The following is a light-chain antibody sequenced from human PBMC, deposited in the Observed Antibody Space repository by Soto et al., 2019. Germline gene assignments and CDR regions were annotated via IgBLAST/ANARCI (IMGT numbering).Light chain of an antibody. CDR3: SSYTSSSSYV. CDR2: EVS. CDR1: SSDVGGYNY. Sequence: QSVLTQPASVSGSPGQSITISCTGTSSDVGGYNYVSWYQQHPGKAPKVMIYEVSNRPSGVSNRFSGSKSGNTASLTISGLQADDEGDYYCSSYTSSSSYVFGSGTKATVL. J-gene: IGLJ1*01. V-gene: IGLV2-14*01.